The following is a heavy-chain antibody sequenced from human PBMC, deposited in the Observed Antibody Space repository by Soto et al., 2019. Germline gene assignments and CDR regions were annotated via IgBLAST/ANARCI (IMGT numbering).Heavy chain of an antibody. CDR3: TIGSWSGEVFDI. CDR1: GGTFSTYS. Sequence: QVQLVQSGAEVKKPGSSVKVSCKDSGGTFSTYSMFWVRQAPGQGLEWMGRIIPMLGVRNYAQRFQDRVTIIAYKSTATGHMELSSLRSEDTALYYCTIGSWSGEVFDIWGQGTMVTVSS. J-gene: IGHJ3*02. CDR2: IIPMLGVR. D-gene: IGHD2-21*01. V-gene: IGHV1-69*02.